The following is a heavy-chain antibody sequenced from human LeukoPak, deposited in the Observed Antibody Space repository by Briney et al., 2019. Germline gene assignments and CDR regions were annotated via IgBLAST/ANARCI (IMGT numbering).Heavy chain of an antibody. V-gene: IGHV3-7*05. J-gene: IGHJ4*02. D-gene: IGHD5-24*01. CDR2: IKEDGSDE. CDR3: ARDTGYNTFDD. CDR1: GFPFSAYW. Sequence: GGPLRLPCVASGFPFSAYWMSWVRQAPGKGLEWVANIKEDGSDEYYVDSVKSRFTITRDNAKNSLYLQMNSRRAEDTAMYYGARDTGYNTFDDWGQGTLVTVSS.